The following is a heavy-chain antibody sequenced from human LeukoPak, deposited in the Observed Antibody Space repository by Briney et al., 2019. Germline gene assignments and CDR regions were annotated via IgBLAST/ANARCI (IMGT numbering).Heavy chain of an antibody. CDR2: INHSGST. D-gene: IGHD6-19*01. CDR1: GGSFSGYY. CDR3: ARMAINSGWYYFDY. V-gene: IGHV4-34*01. J-gene: IGHJ4*02. Sequence: SSETLSLTCAVYGGSFSGYYWSWIRQPPGKGLEWIGEINHSGSTNYNPSLKSRVTISVDTSKNQFSLKLSSVTAADTAVYYCARMAINSGWYYFDYWGQGTLVTVSS.